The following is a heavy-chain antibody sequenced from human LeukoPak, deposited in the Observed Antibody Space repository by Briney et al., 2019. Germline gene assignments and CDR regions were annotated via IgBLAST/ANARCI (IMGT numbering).Heavy chain of an antibody. J-gene: IGHJ4*02. V-gene: IGHV3-30*04. CDR1: GFTFSSYA. CDR2: ISYDGSNK. D-gene: IGHD6-13*01. CDR3: ARAIAAAGPYCFDY. Sequence: GGSLRLSCAASGFTFSSYAMHWVRQAPGKGLEWVAVISYDGSNKYYADSVKGRFTISRDNSKNTLYLQMNSLRAEDTAVYYCARAIAAAGPYCFDYWGQGTLVTVSS.